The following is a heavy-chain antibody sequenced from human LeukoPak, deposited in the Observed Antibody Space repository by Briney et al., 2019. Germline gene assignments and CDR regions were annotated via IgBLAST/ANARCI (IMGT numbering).Heavy chain of an antibody. CDR2: INHSGST. Sequence: SETLSLTCTVSGYSISSDYYWGWIRQPPGKGLEWIGEINHSGSTNYNPSLKSRVTISVDTSKNQFSLKLSSVTAADTAVYYCATHYGGNSRGWFDPWGQGTLVTVSS. V-gene: IGHV4-38-2*02. D-gene: IGHD4-23*01. J-gene: IGHJ5*02. CDR1: GYSISSDYY. CDR3: ATHYGGNSRGWFDP.